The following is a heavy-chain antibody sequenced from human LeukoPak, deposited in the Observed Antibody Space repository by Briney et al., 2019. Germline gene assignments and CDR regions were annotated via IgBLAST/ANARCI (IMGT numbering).Heavy chain of an antibody. CDR1: GGSISSGGYY. Sequence: ASQTLSLTCTVSGGSISSGGYYWSWIRQPPGKGLEWIGYIYHSGSTCYNPSLKSRVTISVDRSKNQFSLKLSSVTAADTAVYYCARDGIVVVPGNYYYYMDVWGKGTTVTVSS. V-gene: IGHV4-30-2*01. D-gene: IGHD2-2*01. CDR3: ARDGIVVVPGNYYYYMDV. J-gene: IGHJ6*03. CDR2: IYHSGST.